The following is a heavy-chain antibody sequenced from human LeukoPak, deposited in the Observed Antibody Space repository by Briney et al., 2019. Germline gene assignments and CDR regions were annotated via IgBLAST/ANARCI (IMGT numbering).Heavy chain of an antibody. V-gene: IGHV4-59*01. CDR3: ARLEGNYWYFDS. Sequence: SETLSLTCTVSGGSIRTDYWNWIRQPPGKGPEWIGYIHYSGSINYNPSLRSRLTISLDTSNNQFSLKLSSLTAADTALYYCARLEGNYWYFDSWGQGTLVTVSS. CDR1: GGSIRTDY. D-gene: IGHD3-10*01. J-gene: IGHJ4*02. CDR2: IHYSGSI.